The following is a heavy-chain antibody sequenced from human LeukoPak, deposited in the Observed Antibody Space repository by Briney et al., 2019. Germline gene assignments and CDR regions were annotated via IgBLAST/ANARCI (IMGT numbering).Heavy chain of an antibody. J-gene: IGHJ4*02. V-gene: IGHV3-21*01. Sequence: GGSLRLSCAASGFTVSSNYMSWVRQAPGKGLEWVSSISSSSSYIYYADSVKGRFTISRDNAKNSLFLQMSSLRAEDTAVYYCARVLAYCSGDYCYGGFDSWGQGTLVTVSS. CDR2: ISSSSSYI. D-gene: IGHD2-21*01. CDR1: GFTVSSNY. CDR3: ARVLAYCSGDYCYGGFDS.